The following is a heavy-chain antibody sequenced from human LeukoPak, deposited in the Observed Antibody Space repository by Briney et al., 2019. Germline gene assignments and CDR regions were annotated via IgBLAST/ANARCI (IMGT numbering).Heavy chain of an antibody. V-gene: IGHV3-23*01. CDR2: ISGSGGST. J-gene: IGHJ4*02. CDR1: GFTFSSYA. D-gene: IGHD3-10*01. CDR3: AKRPRSGSQLHHFDY. Sequence: PGGSLRLSCAASGFTFSSYAMSWVRQAPGKGLEWVSAISGSGGSTYYADSVKGRFTISRDNSKNTLYLQMNSLRAEDTAVYYCAKRPRSGSQLHHFDYWGQGTLVTVSS.